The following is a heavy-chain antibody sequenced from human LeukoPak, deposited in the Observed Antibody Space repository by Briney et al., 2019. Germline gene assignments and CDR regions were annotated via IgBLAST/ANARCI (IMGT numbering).Heavy chain of an antibody. Sequence: GGSLRLSCAASGFTFDDYAMHWVRPAPGKGLEWVSLISWDGGSTYYADSVKGRFTISRDNSKNSLYLQMNSLRAEDTALYYCAKDSSSSWYYFDYWGQGTLVTVSS. CDR3: AKDSSSSWYYFDY. V-gene: IGHV3-43D*03. CDR1: GFTFDDYA. CDR2: ISWDGGST. D-gene: IGHD6-13*01. J-gene: IGHJ4*02.